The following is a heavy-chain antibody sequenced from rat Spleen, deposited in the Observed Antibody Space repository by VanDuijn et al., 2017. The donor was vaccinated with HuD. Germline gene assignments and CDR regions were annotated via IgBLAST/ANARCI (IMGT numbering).Heavy chain of an antibody. CDR1: GFTFSDYN. V-gene: IGHV5-7*01. D-gene: IGHD1-2*01. Sequence: EVQLVESGGGLVQPGRSLKLSCAASGFTFSDYNMAWVRQAPKKGLEWVATISYDGSSTYYRDSVKGRFTISRDNATSTLYLQMDSLRSEDTATYYCARHADYSTYILDGWGQGVMVTVSS. J-gene: IGHJ2*01. CDR2: ISYDGSST. CDR3: ARHADYSTYILDG.